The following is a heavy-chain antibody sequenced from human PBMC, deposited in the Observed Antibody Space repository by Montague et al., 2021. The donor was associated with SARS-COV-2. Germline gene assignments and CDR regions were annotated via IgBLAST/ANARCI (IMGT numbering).Heavy chain of an antibody. Sequence: SETLSLTCAVYGGSFGVHHWSWVRQPPGKGRDGMGEINLIEHTNYTPSLESRFTISVDTSKNQFSLKLSAVTAADTAVYYCAEGFTSWSGAGYWGQGTPVTVSS. J-gene: IGHJ1*01. CDR1: GGSFGVHH. CDR2: INLIEHT. CDR3: AEGFTSWSGAGY. V-gene: IGHV4-34*01. D-gene: IGHD3-10*01.